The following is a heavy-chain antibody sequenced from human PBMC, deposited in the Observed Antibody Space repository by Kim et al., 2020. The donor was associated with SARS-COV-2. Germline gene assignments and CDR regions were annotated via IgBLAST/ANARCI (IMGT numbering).Heavy chain of an antibody. CDR1: GFPFSTFA. CDR2: ISDSGLRT. Sequence: GESLRLSCAASGFPFSTFAMSWARQAPGKGLEWVSTISDSGLRTHYADSVKGRFTISRDNSRSTLFLQMNYLRAEDTAIYYCDASDYWGQGSLVTVSS. V-gene: IGHV3-23*01. J-gene: IGHJ4*02. CDR3: DASDY.